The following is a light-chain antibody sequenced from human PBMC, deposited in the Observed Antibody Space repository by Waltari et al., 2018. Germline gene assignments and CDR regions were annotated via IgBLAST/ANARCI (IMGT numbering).Light chain of an antibody. CDR3: ASWDDSPSGHVV. CDR2: TDD. Sequence: SVLTQPPSASGAPGQRVTISCSGSSSNIGSRYVYWYQQVPGKAPKLLIYTDDERAAGVPERVSAAKSGTAASLASSGLRSEDEADYYCASWDDSPSGHVVFGGGTKLTVL. V-gene: IGLV1-47*02. J-gene: IGLJ2*01. CDR1: SSNIGSRY.